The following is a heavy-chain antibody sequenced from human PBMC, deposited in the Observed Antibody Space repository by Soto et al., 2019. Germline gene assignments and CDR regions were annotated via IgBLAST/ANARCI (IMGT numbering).Heavy chain of an antibody. CDR1: GGTFSSYA. V-gene: IGHV1-69*12. J-gene: IGHJ4*02. CDR2: NIPIFGTA. D-gene: IGHD4-17*01. CDR3: AIEMGYGGNSDYFDY. Sequence: QVQLVQSGAEVKKPGSSVKVSCKASGGTFSSYAISWVRQAPGQGLEWMGGNIPIFGTANYAQTFQGRVTITADESTSTAYLELSSMRSEETAVYYCAIEMGYGGNSDYFDYWGQGTLVTVSS.